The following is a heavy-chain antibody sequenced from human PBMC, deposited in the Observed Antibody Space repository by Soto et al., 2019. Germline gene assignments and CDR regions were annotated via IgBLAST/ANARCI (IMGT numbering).Heavy chain of an antibody. D-gene: IGHD6-6*01. CDR1: GFTFSSYS. Sequence: PGGSLRLSCAASGFTFSSYSMNWVRQAPGKGLEWVSSISSSSSYIYYADSVKGRFTISRDNAKNSLYLQMNSLRAEDRAVYYCARAGEYSSSSFDYWGQGTLVTVSS. V-gene: IGHV3-21*01. CDR2: ISSSSSYI. CDR3: ARAGEYSSSSFDY. J-gene: IGHJ4*02.